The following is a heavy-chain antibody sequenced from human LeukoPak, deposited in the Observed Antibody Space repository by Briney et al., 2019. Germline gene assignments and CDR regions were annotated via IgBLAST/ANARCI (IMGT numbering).Heavy chain of an antibody. CDR2: ISSSSSYI. D-gene: IGHD6-13*01. V-gene: IGHV3-21*01. J-gene: IGHJ6*03. CDR3: ASTNSSSWYLSGPYMDV. CDR1: GFTFSSYS. Sequence: PGGSLRLSCAASGFTFSSYSMNWVRQAPGKGLEWVSSISSSSSYIYYADSVKGRFIISRDNAKNSLYLQMNSLRAEDTAVYYCASTNSSSWYLSGPYMDVWGKGTTVTVSS.